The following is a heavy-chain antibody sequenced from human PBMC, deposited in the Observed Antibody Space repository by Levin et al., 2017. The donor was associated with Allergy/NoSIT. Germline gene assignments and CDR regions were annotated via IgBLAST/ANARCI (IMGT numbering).Heavy chain of an antibody. V-gene: IGHV4-34*01. CDR2: INHSGRT. CDR1: GGSFSGYY. D-gene: IGHD3-22*01. J-gene: IGHJ4*02. Sequence: SETLSLTCAVYGGSFSGYYWSWIRQTPGKGLEWIGEINHSGRTNYNASLKSRVTISLDTSKNQFSLKLSSVTAADTAVYYCARRAHYDPSGYYYYFDYWGQGTLVTVSS. CDR3: ARRAHYDPSGYYYYFDY.